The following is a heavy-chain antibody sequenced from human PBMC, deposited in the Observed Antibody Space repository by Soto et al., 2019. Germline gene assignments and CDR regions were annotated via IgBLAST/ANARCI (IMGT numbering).Heavy chain of an antibody. CDR1: GDSVSSNSAA. CDR2: TYYRSKWYN. J-gene: IGHJ4*02. V-gene: IGHV6-1*01. D-gene: IGHD3-10*01. Sequence: SQTLSLTCAISGDSVSSNSAAWNWIRQSPSRGLEWLGRTYYRSKWYNDYAVSVKSRITINPDTSKNQFSLQLNSVTPEDTAVYYCAREGHGLWFRELSPNFDYWGQGTLVTVSS. CDR3: AREGHGLWFRELSPNFDY.